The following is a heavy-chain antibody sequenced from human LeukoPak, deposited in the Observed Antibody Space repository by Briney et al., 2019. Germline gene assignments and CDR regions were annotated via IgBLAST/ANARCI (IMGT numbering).Heavy chain of an antibody. J-gene: IGHJ4*01. CDR3: ARMSFAFDPSFFDY. CDR1: GVSISDNNFY. D-gene: IGHD3-3*01. V-gene: IGHV4-39*01. Sequence: SETLSLTCSVSGVSISDNNFYWAWIRQPPGKGLEWIGIFYYSGGTYYNPSLQSRVTISGDTSKNLFSLHLRSATVADTAIYFRARMSFAFDPSFFDYWGHGALVPVSS. CDR2: FYYSGGT.